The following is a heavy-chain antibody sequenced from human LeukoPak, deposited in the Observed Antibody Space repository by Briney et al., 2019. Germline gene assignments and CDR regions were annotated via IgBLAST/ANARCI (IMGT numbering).Heavy chain of an antibody. Sequence: GGSLRLSCAASGFSFSSYAMNWVRQAPGKGLEWVSGISGSGGETYYGDSVKGRFTISRDNSKNTLYVQLKSLRAEDTAVYYCVKRVRDGYNSPIDYWGQGTLVTVSS. J-gene: IGHJ4*02. D-gene: IGHD5-24*01. CDR1: GFSFSSYA. CDR2: ISGSGGET. CDR3: VKRVRDGYNSPIDY. V-gene: IGHV3-23*01.